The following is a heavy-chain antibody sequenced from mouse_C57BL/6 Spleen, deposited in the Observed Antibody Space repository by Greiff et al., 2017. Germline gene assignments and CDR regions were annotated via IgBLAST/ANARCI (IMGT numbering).Heavy chain of an antibody. CDR2: INPNYGTT. Sequence: EVKLQQSGPELVKPGASVKISCKASGYSFTDYNMNWVKQSNGKSLEWIGVINPNYGTTSYNQKFKGKATLTVDQSSSTAYMQLNSLTSEDSAVYYCARSYYSNYDWYFDVWGTGTTVTVSS. CDR3: ARSYYSNYDWYFDV. V-gene: IGHV1-39*01. CDR1: GYSFTDYN. J-gene: IGHJ1*03. D-gene: IGHD2-5*01.